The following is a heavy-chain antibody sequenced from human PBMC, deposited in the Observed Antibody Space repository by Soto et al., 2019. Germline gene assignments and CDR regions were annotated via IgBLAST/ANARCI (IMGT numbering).Heavy chain of an antibody. Sequence: GGSLRLSCAASGFTFSSYAMSWVRQAPGKGLEWVSAISGSGGSTYYADSVKGRFTISRDNSKNTLYLQMNSLRAEDTAVYYCAKATQYCTNGVCYEYYYMDVWGKGTTVTVSS. CDR1: GFTFSSYA. D-gene: IGHD2-8*01. J-gene: IGHJ6*03. CDR3: AKATQYCTNGVCYEYYYMDV. V-gene: IGHV3-23*01. CDR2: ISGSGGST.